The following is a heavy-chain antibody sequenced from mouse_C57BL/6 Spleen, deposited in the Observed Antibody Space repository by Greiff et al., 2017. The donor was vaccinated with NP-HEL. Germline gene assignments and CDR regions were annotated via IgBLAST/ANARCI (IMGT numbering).Heavy chain of an antibody. CDR3: ARDYYGLFDY. CDR2: IYPSDSET. V-gene: IGHV1-61*01. D-gene: IGHD1-1*01. J-gene: IGHJ2*01. CDR1: GYTFTSYW. Sequence: QVQLKQSGAELVRPGSSVKLSCKASGYTFTSYWMDWVKQRPGQGLEWIGNIYPSDSETHYNQKFKDKATLTVDKSSSTAYMQLSSLTSEDSAVYYCARDYYGLFDYWGQGTTLTVSS.